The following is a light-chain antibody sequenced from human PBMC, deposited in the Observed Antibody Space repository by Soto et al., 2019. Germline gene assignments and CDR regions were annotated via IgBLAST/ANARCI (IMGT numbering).Light chain of an antibody. V-gene: IGKV3-20*01. CDR1: QSVASSY. Sequence: EIVLTQSPGTLSLSPGERATLSCRASQSVASSYLAWYQQKPGQTPRLLIYGASSRATGIPDRFSGSGSGTDFTPTISRLEPEDFAVSYCQQYGSSPMYTFGQGNKLEIK. J-gene: IGKJ2*01. CDR2: GAS. CDR3: QQYGSSPMYT.